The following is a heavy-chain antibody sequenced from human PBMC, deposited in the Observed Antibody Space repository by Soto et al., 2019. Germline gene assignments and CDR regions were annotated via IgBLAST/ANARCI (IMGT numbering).Heavy chain of an antibody. Sequence: GGSLRLSCVGSGFTFSNYGMYWVRQPPGKGLEWVALISDDGDKRYYADSVRGRLIISRDNSKDTLYLQMNSLGPDDTAVYFCAKARVRIVGANSFDYWGQGTPVTVSS. D-gene: IGHD1-26*01. CDR2: ISDDGDKR. CDR1: GFTFSNYG. J-gene: IGHJ4*02. CDR3: AKARVRIVGANSFDY. V-gene: IGHV3-30*18.